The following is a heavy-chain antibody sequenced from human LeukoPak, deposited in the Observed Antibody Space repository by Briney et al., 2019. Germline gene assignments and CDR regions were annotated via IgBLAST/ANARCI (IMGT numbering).Heavy chain of an antibody. Sequence: ASVKVSCKASGYSFTGYYIHRVRQAPGQGLEWMGIINPVGGSTNYAQKFQGRVTMTRDTSARTVYMELSSLRSEDTAMYYCARDGVIPLDYWGQGTLVTVSS. CDR1: GYSFTGYY. J-gene: IGHJ4*02. CDR2: INPVGGST. CDR3: ARDGVIPLDY. D-gene: IGHD3-16*02. V-gene: IGHV1-46*01.